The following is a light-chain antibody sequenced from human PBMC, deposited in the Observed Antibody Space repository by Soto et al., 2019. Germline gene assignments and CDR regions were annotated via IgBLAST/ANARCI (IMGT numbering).Light chain of an antibody. CDR1: QSITRNY. J-gene: IGKJ1*01. CDR3: QQRSNWPPTWT. V-gene: IGKV3D-20*02. Sequence: IVLTQSPGTLSLSPGERVTLSCRASQSITRNYLAWYQQKPGLAPRLIMYHGSRRAAGTPDRFSGSGSWTDFTLTISRLEPEDFAVYYCQQRSNWPPTWTFGQGTKVDIK. CDR2: HGS.